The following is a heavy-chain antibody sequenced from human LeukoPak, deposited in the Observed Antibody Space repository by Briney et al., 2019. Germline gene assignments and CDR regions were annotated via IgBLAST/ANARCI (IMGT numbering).Heavy chain of an antibody. D-gene: IGHD3-16*02. CDR3: ARRMITFGGVIVTWFDP. V-gene: IGHV3-48*04. J-gene: IGHJ5*02. CDR1: GFTFSSYS. CDR2: ISSSSSTI. Sequence: AGGSLRLSCAASGFTFSSYSMNWVRQAPGKGLEWVSYISSSSSTIYYADSVKGRFTISRDNAKNSLHLQMNSLRAEDTAVYYCARRMITFGGVIVTWFDPWGQGTLVTVSS.